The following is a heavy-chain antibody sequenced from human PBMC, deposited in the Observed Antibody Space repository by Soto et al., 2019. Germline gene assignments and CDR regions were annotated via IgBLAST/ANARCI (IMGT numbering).Heavy chain of an antibody. Sequence: SETLSLTCTVSGGSIGGYYWGGFRQPPGKRLEWIGYINYSGSTNYNPSLKSRVTISVDTSKKQFSLNLVSVTAADTAVYYCARYFDRPSGFDIWGQGTMVTVS. CDR2: INYSGST. J-gene: IGHJ3*02. V-gene: IGHV4-59*01. D-gene: IGHD3-9*01. CDR1: GGSIGGYY. CDR3: ARYFDRPSGFDI.